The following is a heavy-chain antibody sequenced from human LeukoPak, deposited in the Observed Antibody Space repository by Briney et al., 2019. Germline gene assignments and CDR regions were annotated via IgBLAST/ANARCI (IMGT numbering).Heavy chain of an antibody. CDR2: VHYSGTT. V-gene: IGHV4-39*01. CDR3: ARHEEEDGYNAKTFGY. CDR1: GVSISSSNNF. Sequence: PSETLSLTCTVSGVSISSSNNFWGWIRQPPGKGLEWIGSVHYSGTTYYIPSLKSRVTISVETSKNQFSLKLSSVTAADTAVYYCARHEEEDGYNAKTFGYWGQGTLVTVSS. D-gene: IGHD5-24*01. J-gene: IGHJ4*02.